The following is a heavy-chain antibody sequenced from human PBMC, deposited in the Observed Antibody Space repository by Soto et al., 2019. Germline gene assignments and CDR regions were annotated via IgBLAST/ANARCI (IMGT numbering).Heavy chain of an antibody. CDR3: ARIHRMVRGMDV. CDR2: IYYSGST. V-gene: IGHV4-59*01. Sequence: SETLSLTCTVSGGSISSYYWSWIRQPPGKGLEWIGYIYYSGSTNYNPSLKSRVTISVDTSKNQFSLKLSSVTAADTAVYYCARIHRMVRGMDVWGKGTTVTVSS. CDR1: GGSISSYY. J-gene: IGHJ6*03. D-gene: IGHD3-10*01.